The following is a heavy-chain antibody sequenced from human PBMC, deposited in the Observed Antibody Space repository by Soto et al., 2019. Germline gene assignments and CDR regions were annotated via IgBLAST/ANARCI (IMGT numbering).Heavy chain of an antibody. Sequence: GGSLRLSCAASGFTFSSYAMSWVRQAPGKGLEWVAVISYDGSNKYYADSVKGRFTISRDNSKNTLYLQMNSLRAEDTAVYYCATVFEHWGQGIPVTVSS. V-gene: IGHV3-30-3*01. CDR1: GFTFSSYA. CDR3: ATVFEH. J-gene: IGHJ4*02. CDR2: ISYDGSNK.